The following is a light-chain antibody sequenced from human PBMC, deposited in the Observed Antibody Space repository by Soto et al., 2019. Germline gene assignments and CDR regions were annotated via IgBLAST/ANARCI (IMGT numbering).Light chain of an antibody. Sequence: EIVMTQSPATLSVSPGERATLSCRASQSVSSALAWYQQKPGQAPRLLIYGASTRATGVPARFSGSGSGTEFPLTISSPQSEDFAVYYCQQYDNWPPTFGQGTRLEIK. J-gene: IGKJ5*01. CDR3: QQYDNWPPT. CDR2: GAS. CDR1: QSVSSA. V-gene: IGKV3-15*01.